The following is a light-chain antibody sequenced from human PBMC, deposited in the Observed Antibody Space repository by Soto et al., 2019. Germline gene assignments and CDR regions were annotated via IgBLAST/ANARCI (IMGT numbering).Light chain of an antibody. J-gene: IGKJ5*01. CDR2: DAY. V-gene: IGKV3-11*01. Sequence: EVVLTQSPVTLSLSPGERATLSCRASQSFRGLLAGYQQNPGKAHSLLIYDAYNRASGIPPRFGGSGSGTDFTLTISSLEPEASAVYYCEQRHMWPITFGKGTRLEIK. CDR1: QSFRGL. CDR3: EQRHMWPIT.